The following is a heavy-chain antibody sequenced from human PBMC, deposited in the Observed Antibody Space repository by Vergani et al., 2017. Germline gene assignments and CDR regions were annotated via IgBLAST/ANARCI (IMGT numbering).Heavy chain of an antibody. CDR3: ARRSGIVYDIFSGTQYFFDF. CDR1: GASITSSSHY. Sequence: QLQLQESGPGLVKPSETLSLTCTVSGASITSSSHYWVWIRQPPGKGLECIGSIYYSGSTFYNPSLKSRVTISVDTSRNQFSLKLTSVTAADTAVYYCARRSGIVYDIFSGTQYFFDFWGQGTLVTVSS. CDR2: IYYSGST. D-gene: IGHD3-9*01. J-gene: IGHJ4*02. V-gene: IGHV4-39*01.